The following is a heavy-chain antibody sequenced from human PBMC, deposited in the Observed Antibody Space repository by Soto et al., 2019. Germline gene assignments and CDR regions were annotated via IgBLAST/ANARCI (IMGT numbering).Heavy chain of an antibody. Sequence: QVQLQESGPGLVKPSETLSLTCTVSGGSISSYYWSWIRQPPGKGLEWIGYIYYSGITDYKPSLKSRVTISVDTSKGHFSLKLSSVTAADTAVYYCARGGGVYYFDYWGQGTLVTVSS. CDR3: ARGGGVYYFDY. CDR1: GGSISSYY. CDR2: IYYSGIT. V-gene: IGHV4-59*01. D-gene: IGHD2-8*02. J-gene: IGHJ4*02.